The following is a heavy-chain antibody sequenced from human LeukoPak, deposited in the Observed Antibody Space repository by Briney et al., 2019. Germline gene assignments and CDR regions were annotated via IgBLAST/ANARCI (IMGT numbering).Heavy chain of an antibody. CDR2: LYRGGTT. CDR1: GFTFSDAW. J-gene: IGHJ4*02. Sequence: PGGSLRLSCAAFGFTFSDAWMTWVRQAPGKGLEWVSILYRGGTTYNVDSVKGRFTTSRDNSQNTLYLQVNSLRAEDTAVYYCTRVNVPWFFDYWGQGTLVTVSS. V-gene: IGHV3-53*01. D-gene: IGHD3-22*01. CDR3: TRVNVPWFFDY.